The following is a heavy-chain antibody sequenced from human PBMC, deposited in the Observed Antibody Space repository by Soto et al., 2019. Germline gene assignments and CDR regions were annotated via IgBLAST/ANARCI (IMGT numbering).Heavy chain of an antibody. CDR1: GGSISSSNW. D-gene: IGHD6-13*01. Sequence: SETLSLTCAVSGGSISSSNWWSWVRQPPGKGLEWIGEIYHSGSTNYNPSLKSRVTISVDKSKNQFSLKLSSVTAADTAVYCCARDRIAASSSPRYGMDVWGQGTTVTVSS. J-gene: IGHJ6*02. CDR3: ARDRIAASSSPRYGMDV. CDR2: IYHSGST. V-gene: IGHV4-4*01.